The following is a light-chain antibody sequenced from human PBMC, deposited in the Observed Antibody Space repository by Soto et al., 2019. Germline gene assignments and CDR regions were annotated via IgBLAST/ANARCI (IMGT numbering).Light chain of an antibody. Sequence: EIVLTQPPGTLSLSPGERATLSCRASQSASSSYLAWYQQRPGQAPRLLIYGASNRATGIPARFSGSGSGTDFTLTISSLEPEDFAVYYCQQRSNWPTFGQGTKVDIK. CDR1: QSASSSY. CDR3: QQRSNWPT. J-gene: IGKJ1*01. V-gene: IGKV3D-20*02. CDR2: GAS.